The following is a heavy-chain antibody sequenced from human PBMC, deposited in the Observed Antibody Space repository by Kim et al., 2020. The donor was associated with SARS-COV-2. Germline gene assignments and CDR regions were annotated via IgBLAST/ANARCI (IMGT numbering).Heavy chain of an antibody. CDR3: VSRGRGILAFFDS. J-gene: IGHJ5*01. D-gene: IGHD3-10*01. Sequence: SDTLSLTCIVSGASLSTTNYFWGWIRQPPGKGLEWIADVLYSENKNYNPSLKSRVSISVDTSNNPVSLRLNSVTAAVTAVYYCVSRGRGILAFFDSWGPGTLVTVSS. CDR1: GASLSTTNYF. V-gene: IGHV4-39*01. CDR2: VLYSENK.